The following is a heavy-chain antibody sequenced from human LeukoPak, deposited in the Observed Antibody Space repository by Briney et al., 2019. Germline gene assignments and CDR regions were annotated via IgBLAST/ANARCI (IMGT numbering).Heavy chain of an antibody. CDR1: GFTFSSYS. V-gene: IGHV3-21*01. D-gene: IGHD3-3*01. CDR3: ASPIFGVVPASFVDY. J-gene: IGHJ4*02. Sequence: PGGSLRLSCAASGFTFSSYSMNCVRQAPGKGLEWVSSISSSSSYIYYADSVKGRFTISRDNGKNSLYLQMDSLRAEDTAVYYCASPIFGVVPASFVDYWGQGTLVTVSS. CDR2: ISSSSSYI.